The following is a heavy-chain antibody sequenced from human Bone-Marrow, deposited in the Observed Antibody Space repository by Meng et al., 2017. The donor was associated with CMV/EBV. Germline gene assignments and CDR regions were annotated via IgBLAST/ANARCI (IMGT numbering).Heavy chain of an antibody. CDR3: ARERHYYDSSGYYCDS. Sequence: GSLRLSCTVSDGPIRTSTYYWGWIRQPPGKGLEWIGSIYYSGSTFYNPSLTSRVTISVDTSKNQFSLKLYSVTAADTAVYYCARERHYYDSSGYYCDSWGRGTLVTVSS. CDR1: DGPIRTSTYY. CDR2: IYYSGST. V-gene: IGHV4-39*07. J-gene: IGHJ4*02. D-gene: IGHD3-22*01.